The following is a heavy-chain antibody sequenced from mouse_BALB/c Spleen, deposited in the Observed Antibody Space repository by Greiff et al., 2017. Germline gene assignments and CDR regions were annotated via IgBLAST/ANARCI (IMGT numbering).Heavy chain of an antibody. D-gene: IGHD2-4*01. CDR3: AREYDYDGYAMDY. CDR2: ISSGGSYT. V-gene: IGHV5-9-4*01. J-gene: IGHJ4*01. Sequence: VQGVESGGGLVKPGGSLKLSCAASGFTFSSYAMSWVRQSPEKRLEWVAEISSGGSYTYYPDTVTGRFTISRDNAKNTLYLEMSSLRSEDTAMYYCAREYDYDGYAMDYWGQGTSVTVSS. CDR1: GFTFSSYA.